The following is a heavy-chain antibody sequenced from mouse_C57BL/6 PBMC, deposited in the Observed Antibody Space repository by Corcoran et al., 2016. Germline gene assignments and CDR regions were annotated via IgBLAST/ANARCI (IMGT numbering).Heavy chain of an antibody. CDR3: ASAGDGNYRAWFVY. CDR2: VYPGSGNT. D-gene: IGHD2-1*01. CDR1: GYSFTSYY. V-gene: IGHV1-66*01. Sequence: QVQLQQSGPELVKPGASVKISCKASGYSFTSYYIHWVKQRPGQGLEWIGWVYPGSGNTKYNEKFKGKATLTADTSSSTAYMQLSSLTSEDSAVYYYASAGDGNYRAWFVYWGQGTVVTVSA. J-gene: IGHJ3*01.